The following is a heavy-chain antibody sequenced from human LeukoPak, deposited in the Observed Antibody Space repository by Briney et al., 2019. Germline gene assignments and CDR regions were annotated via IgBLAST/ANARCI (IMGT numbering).Heavy chain of an antibody. D-gene: IGHD1-1*01. CDR2: VYYSGST. J-gene: IGHJ6*03. V-gene: IGHV4-59*01. CDR3: ARVSWFPGTSYYYMDV. CDR1: GGSISTYY. Sequence: ASETLSLTCTVSGGSISTYYWSWLRQPPGKGLEWIGYVYYSGSTNYNPSLKSRVTISVDTSKNQFSLKLSSVTAADTAVYYCARVSWFPGTSYYYMDVWGKGTTVTVSS.